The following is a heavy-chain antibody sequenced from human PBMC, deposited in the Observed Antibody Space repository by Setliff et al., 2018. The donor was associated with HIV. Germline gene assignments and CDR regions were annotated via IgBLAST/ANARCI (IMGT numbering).Heavy chain of an antibody. CDR3: ARAGMGALRSLFDY. V-gene: IGHV4-39*07. Sequence: KSSETLSLTCTVSGASITTDTYYWAWIRQPPGKGLEWIGSIYHSGSTYYNPSLKSRVIISVDTSKNQFSLKLNSVTAADTAIYYCARAGMGALRSLFDYWGQGTLVTVSS. J-gene: IGHJ4*02. CDR1: GASITTDTYY. CDR2: IYHSGST. D-gene: IGHD1-26*01.